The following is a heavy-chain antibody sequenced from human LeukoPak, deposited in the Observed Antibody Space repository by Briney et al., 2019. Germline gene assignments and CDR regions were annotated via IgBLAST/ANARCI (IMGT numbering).Heavy chain of an antibody. CDR2: IYHSGST. D-gene: IGHD3-9*01. CDR3: AKTTSMIILTGYYFDY. Sequence: SETLSLTCAVSGCSISSGGYSWSWIRQPPGKGLEWIGYIYHSGSTYYNPSLKSRVTISVDRSKNQFSLKLSSVTAADTAVYYCAKTTSMIILTGYYFDYWGQGTLVTVSS. V-gene: IGHV4-30-2*01. CDR1: GCSISSGGYS. J-gene: IGHJ4*02.